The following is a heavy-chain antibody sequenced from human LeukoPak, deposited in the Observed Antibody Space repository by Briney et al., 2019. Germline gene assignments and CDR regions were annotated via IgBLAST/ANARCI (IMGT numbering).Heavy chain of an antibody. Sequence: PGGSLRLSCAASAFTFSNYWVSWFRQAPGQGLEWVASIKQDGSERYYVDSVKGRFTISRDNAKNSLFLQLSSLRVEDTAVYYCARGSMHIYHLYTDYWGQGTLVTVSS. D-gene: IGHD3-16*02. J-gene: IGHJ4*02. V-gene: IGHV3-7*01. CDR3: ARGSMHIYHLYTDY. CDR1: AFTFSNYW. CDR2: IKQDGSER.